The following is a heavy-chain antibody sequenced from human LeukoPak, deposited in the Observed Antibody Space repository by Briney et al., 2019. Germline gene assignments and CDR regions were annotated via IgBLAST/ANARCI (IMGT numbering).Heavy chain of an antibody. D-gene: IGHD2-2*01. J-gene: IGHJ5*02. CDR3: ERGSSTSCYWCGWFDP. CDR2: INPSGGNT. CDR1: GYTLTSYY. V-gene: IGHV1-46*01. Sequence: ASVKVSCKAYGYTLTSYYMHWVRQAPGQGLEWMGIINPSGGNTRYAQKFQGRVTMTRDTSTSTVYMELSSLRSEDTAMYYCERGSSTSCYWCGWFDPWGQGTLVTVPS.